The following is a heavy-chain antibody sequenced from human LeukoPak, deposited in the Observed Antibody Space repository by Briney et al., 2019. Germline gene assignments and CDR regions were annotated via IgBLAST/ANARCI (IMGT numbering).Heavy chain of an antibody. CDR3: ARDLYSGSYGHLYYYYMDV. Sequence: SETLSLTCTVSGGSISSYYWSWIRQPPGRGLEWIGYIYYSGSTNYNPSLKSRVTISVDTSKNQFSLKLSSVTAADTAVYYCARDLYSGSYGHLYYYYMDVWGKGTTVTISS. CDR1: GGSISSYY. CDR2: IYYSGST. J-gene: IGHJ6*03. V-gene: IGHV4-59*01. D-gene: IGHD1-26*01.